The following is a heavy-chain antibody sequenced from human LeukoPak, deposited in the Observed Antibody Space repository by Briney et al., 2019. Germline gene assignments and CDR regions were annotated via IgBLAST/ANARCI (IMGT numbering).Heavy chain of an antibody. CDR3: AREYCSGGNCYSDAFDI. CDR1: GFTFSSYS. CDR2: ISSTSSYI. V-gene: IGHV3-21*01. Sequence: PGGSLRLSCAASGFTFSSYSMNWVRQAPGKGLEWVSSISSTSSYIYYADSVKGRFTISRDNAKNSLYLQMNCLRAEDTAVYYCAREYCSGGNCYSDAFDIWGQGTMVTVSS. J-gene: IGHJ3*02. D-gene: IGHD2-15*01.